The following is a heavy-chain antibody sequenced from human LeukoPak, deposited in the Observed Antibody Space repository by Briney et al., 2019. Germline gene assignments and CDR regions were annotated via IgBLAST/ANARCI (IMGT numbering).Heavy chain of an antibody. CDR1: GFTFISYA. Sequence: GGSLRLSCAASGFTFISYAMRWVRQAPGKGLEWVSSISRSGDSTYYADSVKGRFTISRDNSKNTLYLQMNSLRAEDTALYYCADSNYWYPVDYWGQGTLVTVSS. J-gene: IGHJ4*02. V-gene: IGHV3-23*01. D-gene: IGHD4-11*01. CDR3: ADSNYWYPVDY. CDR2: ISRSGDST.